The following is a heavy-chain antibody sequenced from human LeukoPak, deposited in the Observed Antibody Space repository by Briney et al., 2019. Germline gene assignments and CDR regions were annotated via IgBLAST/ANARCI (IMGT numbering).Heavy chain of an antibody. CDR2: IKQGGSEI. D-gene: IGHD4-11*01. Sequence: PGGSLRLSCSASGFTFSRFWVSWVRQAPGKGLEYVALIKQGGSEIYHMDSVKGRFTISRDDATNSLYLQMYSLRVEDTALYYCARDRESESDSEGDYWGQGTLVTVSS. J-gene: IGHJ4*02. CDR1: GFTFSRFW. V-gene: IGHV3-7*01. CDR3: ARDRESESDSEGDY.